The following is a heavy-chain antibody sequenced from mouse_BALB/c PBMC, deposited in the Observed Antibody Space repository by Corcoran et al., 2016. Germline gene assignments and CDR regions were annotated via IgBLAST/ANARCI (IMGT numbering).Heavy chain of an antibody. CDR2: INTYTGEP. CDR3: ASSYDGYYGFAY. D-gene: IGHD2-3*01. V-gene: IGHV9-1*02. J-gene: IGHJ3*01. Sequence: QIQLVQSGPELKKPGETVKISCKASGYTFTNYGMNWVKQAPGKGLKWMGWINTYTGEPTYADDFKGRFAFSLETSASTAYLQINNLKNEDMATYFCASSYDGYYGFAYLGQGTLVTVSA. CDR1: GYTFTNYG.